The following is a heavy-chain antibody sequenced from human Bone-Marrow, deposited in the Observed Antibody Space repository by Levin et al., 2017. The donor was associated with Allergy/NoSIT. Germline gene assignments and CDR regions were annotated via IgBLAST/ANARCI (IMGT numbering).Heavy chain of an antibody. J-gene: IGHJ4*02. D-gene: IGHD3-16*02. CDR2: IYYSGDT. CDR3: AGHLVHEDDIWGSYRGDHDYVDY. CDR1: NGSISSSIYY. Sequence: SETLSLTCTVSNGSISSSIYYWGWIRQPPGKGLEYVGSIYYSGDTFYNPSLRSRVTISVDTSKNQFSLKLSSVTAADTAVYYCAGHLVHEDDIWGSYRGDHDYVDYWGQGAPVTVSS. V-gene: IGHV4-39*01.